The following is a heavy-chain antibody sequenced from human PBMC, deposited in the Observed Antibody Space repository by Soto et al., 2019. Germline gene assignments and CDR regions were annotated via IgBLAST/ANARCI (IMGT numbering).Heavy chain of an antibody. D-gene: IGHD6-19*01. CDR2: TGDGGT. Sequence: EVQLLESGGGLVQPGGSLRLSCTASGFTFSSYGMNWVRQAPGKGLEWVSATGDGGTYYADSVRGRFTISRADSKNTLFLQMNTLTAEDTSVYYCARGSSGWGVDYWGQGTLVTVSS. CDR1: GFTFSSYG. V-gene: IGHV3-23*01. CDR3: ARGSSGWGVDY. J-gene: IGHJ4*02.